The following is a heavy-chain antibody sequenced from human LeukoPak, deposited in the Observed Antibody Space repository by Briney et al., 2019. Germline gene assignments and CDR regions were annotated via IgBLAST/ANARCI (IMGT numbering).Heavy chain of an antibody. CDR1: GFTFSSYS. Sequence: GGSLRLSCAASGFTFSSYSMSWVRQAPGKGLEWVANINQDGSAKYYGDSVKGRFTISRDNAKNSMYLQMNSLRAEDTAVYYCARWEIRGTAHQLDYWGQGTLVTVSS. CDR3: ARWEIRGTAHQLDY. V-gene: IGHV3-7*01. D-gene: IGHD1-7*01. J-gene: IGHJ4*02. CDR2: INQDGSAK.